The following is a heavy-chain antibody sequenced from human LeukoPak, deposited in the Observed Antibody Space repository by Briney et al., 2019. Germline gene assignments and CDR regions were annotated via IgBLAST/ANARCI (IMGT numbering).Heavy chain of an antibody. Sequence: PSETLSLTCTVSGYSISSSSYYWGWIRQPPGKGLEWIGSIYYSGSTYYNPSLKSRVTISVDTSKNQFSLKLSSVTAADTAVYYCARLQISGSGHLDYWGQGTLVTVSS. D-gene: IGHD3-10*01. CDR3: ARLQISGSGHLDY. CDR1: GYSISSSSYY. CDR2: IYYSGST. J-gene: IGHJ4*02. V-gene: IGHV4-39*01.